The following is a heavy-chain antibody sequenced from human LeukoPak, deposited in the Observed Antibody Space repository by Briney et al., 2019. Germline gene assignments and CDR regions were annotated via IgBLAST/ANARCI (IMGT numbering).Heavy chain of an antibody. D-gene: IGHD2-2*02. CDR2: IYYSGST. CDR1: GGSISSYY. J-gene: IGHJ3*02. V-gene: IGHV4-59*01. CDR3: ASGGYCSSTSCYKYAFDI. Sequence: SETLSLTCTVSGGSISSYYWSWIRQPPGKGLEWIGYIYYSGSTNYNPSLKSRVTISVDTSKNQFSLKLSSVTAADTAVYYYASGGYCSSTSCYKYAFDIWGQGTMVTVSS.